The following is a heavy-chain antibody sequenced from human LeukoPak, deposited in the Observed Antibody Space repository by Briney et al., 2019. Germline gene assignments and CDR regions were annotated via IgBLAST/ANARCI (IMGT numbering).Heavy chain of an antibody. V-gene: IGHV3-21*05. J-gene: IGHJ6*03. CDR2: ISTSGSDI. CDR3: AREGTGRYYYYYYMDV. Sequence: GRSLRLSCAASGFTFSSYGMHWVRQAPGKGLEWVAYISTSGSDIYYADSVKGRFTVSRDNAKNSLYLQMNSLRAEDTAAYYCAREGTGRYYYYYYMDVWGKGTTVTISS. CDR1: GFTFSSYG. D-gene: IGHD1-1*01.